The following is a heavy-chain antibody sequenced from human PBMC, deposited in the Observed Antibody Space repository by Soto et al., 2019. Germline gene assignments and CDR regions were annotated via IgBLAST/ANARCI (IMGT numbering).Heavy chain of an antibody. D-gene: IGHD4-4*01. V-gene: IGHV3-23*01. CDR2: ISGSGGST. Sequence: TGGSLRLSCAASGFTFSSYAMSWVRQAPGKGLEWVSAISGSGGSTYYADSVKGRFTISRDNSKNTLYLQMNSLRAEDTAEYYCAKDSPLDYSNHLDYFDYWGQGTLVTVSS. J-gene: IGHJ4*02. CDR3: AKDSPLDYSNHLDYFDY. CDR1: GFTFSSYA.